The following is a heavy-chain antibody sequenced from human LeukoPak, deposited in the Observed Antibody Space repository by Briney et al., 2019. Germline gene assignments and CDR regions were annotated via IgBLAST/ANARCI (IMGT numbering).Heavy chain of an antibody. J-gene: IGHJ4*02. D-gene: IGHD5-12*01. CDR1: GFTFSDYY. Sequence: GGSLRLSCAASGFTFSDYYMSWIRQAPGKGLEWVSYISSSGSTIYYADSVKGRFTISRDNAKNSLYLQMNSLRAEDTAVYYCATQRWVATTPLDYWGQGTLATVSS. CDR2: ISSSGSTI. CDR3: ATQRWVATTPLDY. V-gene: IGHV3-11*01.